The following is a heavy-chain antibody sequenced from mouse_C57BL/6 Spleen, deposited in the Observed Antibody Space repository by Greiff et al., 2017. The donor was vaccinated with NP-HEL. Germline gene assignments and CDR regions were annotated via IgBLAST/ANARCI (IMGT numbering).Heavy chain of an antibody. CDR1: GFTFSSYA. J-gene: IGHJ4*01. CDR2: ISDGGSYT. V-gene: IGHV5-4*03. CDR3: ARQESHYAMDY. Sequence: EVMLVESGGGLVKPGGSLKLSCAASGFTFSSYAMSWVRQTPEKRLEWVATISDGGSYTYYPDNVKGRFTISRDNAKNNLYLQMSHLKSEDTAMYYCARQESHYAMDYWGQGTSVTVSS.